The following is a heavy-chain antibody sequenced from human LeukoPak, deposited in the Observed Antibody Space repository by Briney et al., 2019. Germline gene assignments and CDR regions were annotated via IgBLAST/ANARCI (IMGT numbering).Heavy chain of an antibody. CDR2: IIPIFGTA. Sequence: GASVTVSCKASGGTFSSYAISWVRQAPGQGLEWMGGIIPIFGTANYAQKFQGRVTITADESTSTAYMELSSLRSEDTAVYYCARAAHSGYDFNSYYYYYMDVWGKGTTVTISS. CDR3: ARAAHSGYDFNSYYYYYMDV. D-gene: IGHD5-12*01. J-gene: IGHJ6*03. CDR1: GGTFSSYA. V-gene: IGHV1-69*13.